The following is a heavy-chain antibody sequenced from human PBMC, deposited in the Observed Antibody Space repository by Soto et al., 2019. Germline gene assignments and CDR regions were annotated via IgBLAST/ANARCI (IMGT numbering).Heavy chain of an antibody. V-gene: IGHV1-69*02. J-gene: IGHJ3*02. D-gene: IGHD2-15*01. CDR3: TCSGGSSDAFDI. Sequence: SVKVSCKASGGTFSSYTISWVRQAPGQGLEWMGRIIPILGIANYAQKFQGRVTITADKSTSTAYMELSSLRSEDTAVYYCTCSGGSSDAFDIWGQGAMVTVSS. CDR1: GGTFSSYT. CDR2: IIPILGIA.